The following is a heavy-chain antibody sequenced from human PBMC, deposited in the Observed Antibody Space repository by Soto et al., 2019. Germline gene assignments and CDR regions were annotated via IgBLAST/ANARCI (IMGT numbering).Heavy chain of an antibody. CDR2: IYYSGST. J-gene: IGHJ4*02. V-gene: IGHV4-31*03. CDR1: GGSISSGGYC. D-gene: IGHD4-4*01. Sequence: SETLSLTCTVSGGSISSGGYCWSWIRQHPGKGLEWIGYIYYSGSTYYNPSLKSRVTISVDTSKNQFSLKLSSVTAADTAVYYCAREPDYSNYLDYWGQGTLVTVSS. CDR3: AREPDYSNYLDY.